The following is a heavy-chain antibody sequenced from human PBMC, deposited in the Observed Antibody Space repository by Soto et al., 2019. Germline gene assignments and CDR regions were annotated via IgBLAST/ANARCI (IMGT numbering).Heavy chain of an antibody. Sequence: SETLSLTCTVSGGSISSYYWSWIRQPPGKGLEWIGYIYYSGSTNYNPSLKSRVTISVDTSKNQFSLKLSSVTAADTAVYYCARDGDYYDSSGYYHWEEFFDIWGQGTMVTVSS. V-gene: IGHV4-59*01. CDR3: ARDGDYYDSSGYYHWEEFFDI. CDR2: IYYSGST. J-gene: IGHJ3*02. D-gene: IGHD3-22*01. CDR1: GGSISSYY.